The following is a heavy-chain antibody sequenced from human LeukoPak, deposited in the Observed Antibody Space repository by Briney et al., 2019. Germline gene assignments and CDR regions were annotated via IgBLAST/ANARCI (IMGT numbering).Heavy chain of an antibody. Sequence: GGSLRLSCAASGFTFSNYWMTWVRQAPGKGLEWVANINRDGSERYYMDSVKGRFTISRDDAKSSLYLQMNSLRAEDTAVYYCARRNAMDVWGQGTTVIVFS. CDR2: INRDGSER. CDR1: GFTFSNYW. V-gene: IGHV3-7*03. J-gene: IGHJ6*02. CDR3: ARRNAMDV.